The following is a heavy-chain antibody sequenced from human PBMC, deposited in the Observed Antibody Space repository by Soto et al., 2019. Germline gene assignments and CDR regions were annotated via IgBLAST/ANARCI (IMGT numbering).Heavy chain of an antibody. Sequence: GESLKKSFKASGYNFSTYLIGWVGQIPGKSPGGMGIIYPGDSDTKYSPSLQGQVTISADTSISTAYLQWTSLKASDTAMYYCARSRRGAYSSGWYSPSGYYNYGIDVWGQGTKVTVSS. V-gene: IGHV5-51*01. CDR2: IYPGDSDT. J-gene: IGHJ6*02. D-gene: IGHD6-19*01. CDR3: ARSRRGAYSSGWYSPSGYYNYGIDV. CDR1: GYNFSTYL.